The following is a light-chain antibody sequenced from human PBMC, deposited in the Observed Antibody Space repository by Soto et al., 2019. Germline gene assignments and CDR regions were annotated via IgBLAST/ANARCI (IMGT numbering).Light chain of an antibody. CDR2: DAS. V-gene: IGKV1-5*01. CDR1: QSISTW. J-gene: IGKJ3*01. Sequence: DIQMTQSPSTLSASVGDRVTITCLASQSISTWLAWYQQKPGKATKILIHDASSLQSGVQSRFRGSGSGREFTLNISSLQSEDFATYYCKSYNIYSSFGAGSKVDIK. CDR3: KSYNIYSS.